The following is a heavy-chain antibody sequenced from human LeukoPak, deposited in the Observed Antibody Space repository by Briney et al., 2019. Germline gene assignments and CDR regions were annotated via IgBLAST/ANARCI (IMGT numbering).Heavy chain of an antibody. CDR1: GFTFSTYD. J-gene: IGHJ4*02. V-gene: IGHV3-74*01. CDR2: INSDGSST. D-gene: IGHD3-22*01. CDR3: ARGAVEDYYDSSGYLFGY. Sequence: GGSLRLSCAASGFTFSTYDMNWVRQAPGKGLVWVSRINSDGSSTSYADSVKGRFTISRDNAKNTLYLQMNSLRAEDTAVYYCARGAVEDYYDSSGYLFGYWGQGTLVTVSS.